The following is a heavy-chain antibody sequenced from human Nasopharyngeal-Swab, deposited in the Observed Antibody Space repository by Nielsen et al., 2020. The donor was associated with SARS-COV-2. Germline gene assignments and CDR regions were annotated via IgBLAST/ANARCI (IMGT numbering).Heavy chain of an antibody. CDR3: AREGDASVPGTLFDY. J-gene: IGHJ4*02. CDR1: GFTFTNYA. CDR2: INTNTGNP. Sequence: VCCRASGFTFTNYALNWVRQAPGQGLEWMGWINTNTGNPTYAQGFTGRFVFSLDTSVSTAYLQISGLKSEDTAVYRCAREGDASVPGTLFDYWGQGTQVTVSS. V-gene: IGHV7-4-1*02. D-gene: IGHD6-19*01.